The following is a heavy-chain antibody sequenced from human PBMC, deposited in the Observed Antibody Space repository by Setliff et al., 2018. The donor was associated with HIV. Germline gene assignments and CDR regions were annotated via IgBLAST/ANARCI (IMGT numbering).Heavy chain of an antibody. Sequence: GASVKVSCKASGYTFTSYDISWVRQAPGQGLDWMGGIIPVFGTTNYAQKFQGRVTITADESTSTAYMELSSLRSEDTAVYYCARGGVYYYDSSGWSMDYWGQGTTVTVSS. V-gene: IGHV1-69*13. CDR2: IIPVFGTT. CDR3: ARGGVYYYDSSGWSMDY. J-gene: IGHJ6*02. D-gene: IGHD3-22*01. CDR1: GYTFTSYD.